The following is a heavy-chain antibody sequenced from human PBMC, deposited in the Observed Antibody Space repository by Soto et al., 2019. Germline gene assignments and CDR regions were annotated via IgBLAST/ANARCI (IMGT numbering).Heavy chain of an antibody. CDR1: GFTFSSYG. CDR2: ISYDGSNK. V-gene: IGHV3-30*18. J-gene: IGHJ4*02. CDR3: AKDLQYYDFWSGYSPPDY. D-gene: IGHD3-3*01. Sequence: QVQLVESGGGVVQPGRSLRLSCAASGFTFSSYGMHWVRQAPGKGLEWVAVISYDGSNKYYADPVKGRFTISSDNSKNTLYLQMNSLRAEDTAVYYCAKDLQYYDFWSGYSPPDYWGQGTLVTVSS.